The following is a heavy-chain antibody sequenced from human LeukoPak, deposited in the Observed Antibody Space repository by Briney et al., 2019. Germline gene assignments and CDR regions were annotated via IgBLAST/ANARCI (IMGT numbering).Heavy chain of an antibody. D-gene: IGHD3-22*01. V-gene: IGHV3-74*01. J-gene: IGHJ4*02. Sequence: PGGSLRLSCAASGFTFSSYWMYWVRHAPGKGLVWVSRINSDGSITSYADPVKGRFTISRDNAKNTVYLQMNSLRAEDTAVYYCAREAPEHYDDSSGYPDYWGQGTLVTVSS. CDR2: INSDGSIT. CDR3: AREAPEHYDDSSGYPDY. CDR1: GFTFSSYW.